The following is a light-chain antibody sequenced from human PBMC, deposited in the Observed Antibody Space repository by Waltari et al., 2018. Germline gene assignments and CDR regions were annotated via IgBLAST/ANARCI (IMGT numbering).Light chain of an antibody. J-gene: IGLJ1*01. CDR2: RNN. CDR1: HSHLGSNY. CDR3: ASWDESHYV. V-gene: IGLV1-47*01. Sequence: QSVLTQPPSASETPGQRVTISCSGSHSHLGSNYRYWYQQLPGSAPKLLIYRNNLRPSGVPDRFSASKYGTLASLVISGLRSEDEGVYYCASWDESHYVFGGGTTVTVL.